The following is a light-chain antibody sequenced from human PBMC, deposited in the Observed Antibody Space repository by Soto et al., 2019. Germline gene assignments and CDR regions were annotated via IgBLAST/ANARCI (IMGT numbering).Light chain of an antibody. CDR3: CSYAGSYTFVV. CDR2: DVS. J-gene: IGLJ2*01. V-gene: IGLV2-11*01. Sequence: QSAQTQPRSVSGSPGQSVTISCTGTSSDVGGYNYVSWYQQHLGKAPKLMIYDVSKRPSGVPDRFSGSKSGNTASLTISGLQAEDEADYYCCSYAGSYTFVVFGGGTQLTVL. CDR1: SSDVGGYNY.